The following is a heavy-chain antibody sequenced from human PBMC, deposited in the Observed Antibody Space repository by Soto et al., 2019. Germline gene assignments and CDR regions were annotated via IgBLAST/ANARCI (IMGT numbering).Heavy chain of an antibody. V-gene: IGHV3-11*01. CDR1: GFTFSNHY. Sequence: QMQLFESGGGLVEPGGSLRLSCEASGFTFSNHYMSWIRQAPGKGLEWISYISRSGSTIYYADSVKGRFTISRDNSKNSLYLQMDSLRAEDTAMYYCGRDPELWDENVATRPSTYYYGMDVWGQGTTVTVAS. D-gene: IGHD5-18*01. CDR3: GRDPELWDENVATRPSTYYYGMDV. J-gene: IGHJ6*02. CDR2: ISRSGSTI.